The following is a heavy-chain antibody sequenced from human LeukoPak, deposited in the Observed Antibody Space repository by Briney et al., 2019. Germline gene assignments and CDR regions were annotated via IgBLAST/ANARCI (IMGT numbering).Heavy chain of an antibody. CDR1: GFTFDDYG. CDR3: ARRAGAYSHPYDY. V-gene: IGHV3-20*04. Sequence: GGSLRLSCAASGFTFDDYGMSWVRHAPGKGLEWVSGINWNGGNTGYADSVKGRFTISRDNVKNSLYLQMNSLRAEDTAVYYCARRAGAYSHPYDYWGQGTLVTVSS. CDR2: INWNGGNT. J-gene: IGHJ4*02. D-gene: IGHD4/OR15-4a*01.